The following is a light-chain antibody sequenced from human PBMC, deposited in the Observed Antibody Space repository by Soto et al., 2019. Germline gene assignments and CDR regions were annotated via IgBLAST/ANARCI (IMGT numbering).Light chain of an antibody. CDR1: QNILYKSKNKNY. V-gene: IGKV4-1*01. CDR2: WAS. CDR3: QQYSSFWT. Sequence: DIVMTQSPDSLGMSLGERATINCKSSQNILYKSKNKNYLAWYQQKPGQPPKLLIYWASTRESGVPDRFSGSGSGTDFTLTISSLQPDDFATYYCQQYSSFWTFGQGTKVDIK. J-gene: IGKJ1*01.